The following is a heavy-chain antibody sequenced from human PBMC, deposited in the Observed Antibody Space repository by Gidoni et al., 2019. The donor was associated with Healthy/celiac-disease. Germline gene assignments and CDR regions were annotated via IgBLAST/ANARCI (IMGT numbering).Heavy chain of an antibody. CDR3: AKDRAAYDSFFDY. V-gene: IGHV3-9*01. D-gene: IGHD3-22*01. Sequence: EVQLVESGGGLVQPGRSLRLSCAASGFTFDDYAMHWVRQAPGKGLEWVSGISGNSGSIGYADSVKGRFTISRDNAKNSLYLQMNSLRAEDTALYYCAKDRAAYDSFFDYWGQGTLVTVSS. J-gene: IGHJ4*02. CDR1: GFTFDDYA. CDR2: ISGNSGSI.